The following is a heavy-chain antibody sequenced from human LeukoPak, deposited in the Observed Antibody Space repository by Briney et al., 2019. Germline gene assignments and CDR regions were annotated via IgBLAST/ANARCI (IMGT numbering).Heavy chain of an antibody. D-gene: IGHD5-24*01. V-gene: IGHV3-7*01. J-gene: IGHJ4*02. CDR2: IREDGSEE. CDR3: ARWRWQQSEFDN. Sequence: GGSLRLSCAASGFTFSSYSMAWVRQAPGKGLECVANIREDGSEEYCVDSVKGRFTISRDNAKNSLYLQMSSLRADYTAVYYCARWRWQQSEFDNWGQGTLVTVSS. CDR1: GFTFSSYS.